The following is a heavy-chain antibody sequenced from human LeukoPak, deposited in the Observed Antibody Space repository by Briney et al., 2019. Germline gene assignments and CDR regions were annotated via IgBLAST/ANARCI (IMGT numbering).Heavy chain of an antibody. J-gene: IGHJ4*02. V-gene: IGHV4-38-2*02. CDR3: ARDIERGTLDY. Sequence: SETLSLTCAVSGYFISSGYYWDWIRQRPGKGLEWIGSIYHSGSTYYNPSLKSRVTISVDTSKNQFSLRLSSVTAADTAVYYCARDIERGTLDYWGQGTLVTVSS. CDR2: IYHSGST. CDR1: GYFISSGYY. D-gene: IGHD1-1*01.